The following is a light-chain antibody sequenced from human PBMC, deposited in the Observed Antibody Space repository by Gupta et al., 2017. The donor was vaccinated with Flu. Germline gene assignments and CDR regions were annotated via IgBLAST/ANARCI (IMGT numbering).Light chain of an antibody. V-gene: IGLV1-44*01. CDR3: AVWDDSLSGHYV. CDR2: DFS. J-gene: IGLJ1*01. CDR1: SSNIGSYP. Sequence: QSALTQPPSASGTPVPRVSFSCSGSSSNIGSYPVAWYQQLPGTAPKLLIYDFSQRPSGVPDRFSGSKSGTSAYLAISGLQSEDEADYYCAVWDDSLSGHYVFGSGTKVTVL.